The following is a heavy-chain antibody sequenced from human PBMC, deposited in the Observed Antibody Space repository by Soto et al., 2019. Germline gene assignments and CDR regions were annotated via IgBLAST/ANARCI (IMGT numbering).Heavy chain of an antibody. V-gene: IGHV4-61*05. J-gene: IGHJ4*02. CDR1: GDSISTRSNY. CDR3: AREGYCSGGSCYSEYEYYFDY. CDR2: IYYSGST. Sequence: PSETLSLTCTVSGDSISTRSNYWAWIRQPPGKGLECIGYIYYSGSTNYNPSLKSRVTISVDKSTSTAYMELSSLRSEDTAVYYCAREGYCSGGSCYSEYEYYFDYWGQGTLVTVSS. D-gene: IGHD2-15*01.